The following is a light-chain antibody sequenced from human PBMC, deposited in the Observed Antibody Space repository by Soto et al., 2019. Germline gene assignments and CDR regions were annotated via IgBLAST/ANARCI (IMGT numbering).Light chain of an antibody. CDR3: QQRNVWPPIP. Sequence: EIVLQQSPGTLSLSPGERATLSCRGSHSVSRTYLAWYQQKPGQAPRLLIYGASNRATGIPDRFGGSRSGTEFTLTINSLEPEDFAVYYCQQRNVWPPIPFGQGTRLEIK. J-gene: IGKJ5*01. V-gene: IGKV3D-20*02. CDR2: GAS. CDR1: HSVSRTY.